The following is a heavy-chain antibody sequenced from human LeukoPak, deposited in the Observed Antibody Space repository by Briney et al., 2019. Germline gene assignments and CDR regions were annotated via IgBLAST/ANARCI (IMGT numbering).Heavy chain of an antibody. Sequence: GGSLRLSCAASGFTFSSYSMSWVRQPPGKGLEWVSGISASGGSTYYADSVKGRFTISRDSSTNTLYLQMNSLRAEDTATYYCAKDQSMVRGVTHLDYWGQGTQVTVSS. CDR2: ISASGGST. J-gene: IGHJ4*02. D-gene: IGHD3-10*01. CDR3: AKDQSMVRGVTHLDY. V-gene: IGHV3-23*01. CDR1: GFTFSSYS.